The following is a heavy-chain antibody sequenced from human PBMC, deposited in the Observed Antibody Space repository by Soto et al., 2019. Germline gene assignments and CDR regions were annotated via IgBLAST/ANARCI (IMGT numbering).Heavy chain of an antibody. CDR2: ISYTGRT. J-gene: IGHJ5*02. CDR1: GGSIISDANF. V-gene: IGHV4-31*03. Sequence: SETLSLTCTVSGGSIISDANFWMWIRQLPGRGLEWIGYISYTGRTYYTPSLNSRLTISLDTSKNLFSLRLSAVTAADTAVYFCARGSFSSSSSWFDPWGQGTLVTVS. CDR3: ARGSFSSSSSWFDP. D-gene: IGHD6-6*01.